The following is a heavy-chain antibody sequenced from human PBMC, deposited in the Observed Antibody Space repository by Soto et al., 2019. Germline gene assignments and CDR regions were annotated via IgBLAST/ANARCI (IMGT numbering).Heavy chain of an antibody. CDR2: INHSGST. Sequence: LSLTCAVYGGSFSGYYWSWIRQPPGKGLEWIGEINHSGSTNYNPSLKSRVTISVDTSKNQFSLKLSSVTAADTAVYYCARGLDCSGGRCYFAYWGQGSLVTVSS. CDR3: ARGLDCSGGRCYFAY. CDR1: GGSFSGYY. D-gene: IGHD2-15*01. V-gene: IGHV4-34*01. J-gene: IGHJ4*02.